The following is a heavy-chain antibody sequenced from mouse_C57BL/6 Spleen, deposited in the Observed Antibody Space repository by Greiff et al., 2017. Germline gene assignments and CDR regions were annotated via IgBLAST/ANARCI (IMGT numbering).Heavy chain of an antibody. D-gene: IGHD1-1*01. CDR2: IDPEDGET. CDR3: AREPTVVGGYFGY. V-gene: IGHV14-2*01. CDR1: GFNIKVYY. Sequence: VQLQQSGAELVKPGASVKLSCTASGFNIKVYYMHWVKQRTEQGLEWIGRIDPEDGETKYAPKFQGKATISADTSSNTAYLQLSRLTSEDTAVYYCAREPTVVGGYFGYWGRGTTLTVSS. J-gene: IGHJ2*01.